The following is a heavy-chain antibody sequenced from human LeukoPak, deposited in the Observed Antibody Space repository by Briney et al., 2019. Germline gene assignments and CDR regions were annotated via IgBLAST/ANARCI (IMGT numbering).Heavy chain of an antibody. Sequence: SETLTVTCTVSHDSISTNNYYWSWTRQPPGKGLEWVGTCGTPYYSPSLNSRVSISVDTSKNHFSLMLKSVTATDTAVYYCTRGGDVYKLGNFWGQGTLVTVSS. CDR1: HDSISTNNYY. V-gene: IGHV4-39*02. CDR3: TRGGDVYKLGNF. CDR2: CGTP. D-gene: IGHD5-24*01. J-gene: IGHJ4*02.